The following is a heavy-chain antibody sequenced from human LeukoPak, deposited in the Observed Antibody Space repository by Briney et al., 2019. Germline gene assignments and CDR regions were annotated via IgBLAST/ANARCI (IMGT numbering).Heavy chain of an antibody. Sequence: PGGSLRLSCVASGFTFNNYWMSWVRQAPGKGLEWVANIKRDGSEKYYVDSVKGRFTISRDNAKNLLFLQMNSLRAEDTAVYFCARGAGVAAAGTIDCWGQGTLVTVSS. CDR1: GFTFNNYW. D-gene: IGHD6-13*01. J-gene: IGHJ4*02. CDR2: IKRDGSEK. CDR3: ARGAGVAAAGTIDC. V-gene: IGHV3-7*03.